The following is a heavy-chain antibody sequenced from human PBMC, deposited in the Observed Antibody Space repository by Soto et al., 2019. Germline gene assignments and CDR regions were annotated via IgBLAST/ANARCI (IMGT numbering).Heavy chain of an antibody. CDR2: INAGNGNT. V-gene: IGHV1-3*01. J-gene: IGHJ3*02. Sequence: ASVKVSCKASGYTFTSYGISWVRQAPGQRLEWMGWINAGNGNTRYSQKFQGRVTINRDTSASTAYMELSSLISDDTAVYYCARERGSNAFETFDIWGQGSMVTV. CDR3: ARERGSNAFETFDI. D-gene: IGHD2-15*01. CDR1: GYTFTSYG.